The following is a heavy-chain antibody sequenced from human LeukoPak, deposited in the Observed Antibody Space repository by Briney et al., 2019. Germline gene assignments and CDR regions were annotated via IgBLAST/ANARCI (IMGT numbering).Heavy chain of an antibody. CDR1: GFTFSRYA. J-gene: IGHJ4*02. D-gene: IGHD3-22*01. CDR3: ARAPDRSGYYYYFDY. V-gene: IGHV3-30-3*01. Sequence: PGRSLRLSCGASGFTFSRYAMNWVRQAPGQGLEWVAIISYGGNNQYYAESVKGRFTISRDNTKNTVYLQMNSLRPEDTAVYYCARAPDRSGYYYYFDYWGQGALVTVSS. CDR2: ISYGGNNQ.